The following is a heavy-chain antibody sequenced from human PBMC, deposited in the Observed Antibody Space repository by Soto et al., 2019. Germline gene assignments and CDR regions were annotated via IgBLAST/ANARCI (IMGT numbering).Heavy chain of an antibody. V-gene: IGHV3-73*01. Sequence: GGSLRPSCAASGFTFTASAMHWVSQASGEGLEWVGRMRSKANSYATAYAASVKGRFTISRDDSKNAAYLQMNSLKTEDTAVYYWTSPGAIAARPSPSRTSGDYYYYGMDVWGQGTTVTVSS. CDR2: MRSKANSYAT. CDR1: GFTFTASA. J-gene: IGHJ6*02. D-gene: IGHD6-6*01. CDR3: TSPGAIAARPSPSRTSGDYYYYGMDV.